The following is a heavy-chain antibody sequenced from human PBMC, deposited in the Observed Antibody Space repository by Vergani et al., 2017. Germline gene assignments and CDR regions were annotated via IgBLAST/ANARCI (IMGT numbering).Heavy chain of an antibody. CDR1: GFPFSDYG. Sequence: VQLVESGGGEVQPGRSLRLSCSAAGFPFSDYGVHWVRQAPGKGLEWVSDISASGAGTYYADFVKGRFTVSRDNSRNTMYLQMNSLRAEDTAVYYCGLPRVWRYYYDYWGRGTQVTVSS. J-gene: IGHJ4*02. CDR3: GLPRVWRYYYDY. V-gene: IGHV3-23*04. D-gene: IGHD3-16*01. CDR2: ISASGAGT.